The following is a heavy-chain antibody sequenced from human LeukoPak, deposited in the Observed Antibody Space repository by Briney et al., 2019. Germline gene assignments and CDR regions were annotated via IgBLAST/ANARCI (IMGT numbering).Heavy chain of an antibody. D-gene: IGHD6-13*01. CDR2: IWYDGSNK. CDR3: ARVAIAADYFDY. CDR1: GFTFSSYG. V-gene: IGHV3-33*01. J-gene: IGHJ4*02. Sequence: GGSLRLSCAASGFTFSSYGMHWVRQAPGKGLEWVAVIWYDGSNKYYADSVKGRFTISRDNSKNTLYLQMNSLRADDTAVYYCARVAIAADYFDYWGQGTLVTVSS.